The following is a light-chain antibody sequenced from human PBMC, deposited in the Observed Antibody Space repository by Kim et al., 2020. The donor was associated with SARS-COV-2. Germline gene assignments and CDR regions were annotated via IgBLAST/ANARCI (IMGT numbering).Light chain of an antibody. Sequence: QSALTQPASVSGSPGQSITISCTGASSDLGSYDYVSWYQQHPGKAPKLIIYDVTYRPSGVSNRFSGSKSGNTASLTISGLQAEDEADYYCSSYTTSSSLVFGGGTRLTVL. CDR3: SSYTTSSSLV. CDR1: SSDLGSYDY. CDR2: DVT. J-gene: IGLJ3*02. V-gene: IGLV2-14*03.